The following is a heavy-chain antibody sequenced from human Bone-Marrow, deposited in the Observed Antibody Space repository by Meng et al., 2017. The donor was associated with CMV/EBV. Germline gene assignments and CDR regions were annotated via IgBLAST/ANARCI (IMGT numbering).Heavy chain of an antibody. J-gene: IGHJ6*02. CDR1: GCSISRCDYY. V-gene: IGHV4-30-4*08. D-gene: IGHD5-24*01. Sequence: SETLSLTCTVSGCSISRCDYYWSWIRQSPGQGLEGIGYIYYKGGTFYNPSLKSRLSIYMDTSKNQFSLKVRSVTAADTAVYFCARDGTNYFYYGMDVWGQGTTVTVSS. CDR2: IYYKGGT. CDR3: ARDGTNYFYYGMDV.